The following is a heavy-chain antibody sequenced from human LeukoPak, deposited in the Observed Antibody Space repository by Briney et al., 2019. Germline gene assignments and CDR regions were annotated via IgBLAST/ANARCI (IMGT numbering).Heavy chain of an antibody. V-gene: IGHV3-23*01. CDR1: GFTFSSYA. D-gene: IGHD2-21*02. CDR2: ISGRGGST. J-gene: IGHJ5*02. CDR3: AKVPVPPAYCGGDCWEGLWFDP. Sequence: PGGSLRLSCPASGFTFSSYAMSWVRPPPGKGLGWVSAISGRGGSTYYADSVKGRFTISRDNSKNTLYLQMNSLRAEDTAVYYCAKVPVPPAYCGGDCWEGLWFDPWGQGTLVTVSS.